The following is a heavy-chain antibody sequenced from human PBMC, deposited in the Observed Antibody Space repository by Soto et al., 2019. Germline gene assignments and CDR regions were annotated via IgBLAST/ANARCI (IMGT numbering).Heavy chain of an antibody. D-gene: IGHD3-22*01. J-gene: IGHJ4*02. V-gene: IGHV3-15*07. Sequence: VGSLRLSCAASGFTFSNAWMNWVRQAPGKGLEWVGRIKRRTDGGTTDYAAPVKGRFTISRDDSKNTLYLQMNSLKTEDTAVYYCTTVFYDSGGNPDYWGQGTLVTVSS. CDR1: GFTFSNAW. CDR2: IKRRTDGGTT. CDR3: TTVFYDSGGNPDY.